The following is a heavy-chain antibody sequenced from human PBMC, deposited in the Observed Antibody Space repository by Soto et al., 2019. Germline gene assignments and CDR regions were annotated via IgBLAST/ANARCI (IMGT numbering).Heavy chain of an antibody. J-gene: IGHJ6*02. CDR3: ARDKGYDILTGYSSGYYGMDV. CDR1: GGSFSGYY. Sequence: SETLSLTCAVYGGSFSGYYWTWILQPPGTGLEWIGEINHSGSTNYNPSLKSRVTISVDTSKNQFSLKLSSVTAADTAVYYCARDKGYDILTGYSSGYYGMDVWGQGTTVTVSS. V-gene: IGHV4-34*01. CDR2: INHSGST. D-gene: IGHD3-9*01.